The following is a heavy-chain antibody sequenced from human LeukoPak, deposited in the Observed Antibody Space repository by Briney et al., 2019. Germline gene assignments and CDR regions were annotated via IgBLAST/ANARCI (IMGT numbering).Heavy chain of an antibody. V-gene: IGHV4-59*12. CDR2: IYYSGST. CDR1: GGSISNYY. Sequence: SETLSLTCTVSGGSISNYYWSWIRQPPGKGLEWIGYIYYSGSTNYNPSLKSRVTISVDTSKNQFSLKLSSVTAADTAVYYCARDLGEPFDYWGQGTLVTVSS. CDR3: ARDLGEPFDY. D-gene: IGHD1-26*01. J-gene: IGHJ4*02.